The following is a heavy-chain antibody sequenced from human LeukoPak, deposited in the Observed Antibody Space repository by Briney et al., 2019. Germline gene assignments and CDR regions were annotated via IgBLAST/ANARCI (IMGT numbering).Heavy chain of an antibody. CDR1: GFTFSSYG. J-gene: IGHJ4*02. V-gene: IGHV3-7*01. CDR3: ARLNWNYADY. D-gene: IGHD3-3*01. CDR2: IKEDGSEK. Sequence: GGSLRLSCAASGFTFSSYGMHWVRQAPGKGLEWVANIKEDGSEKDYVDSVKGRFTISRDNGKNSLYLQMNSLRGEDTAVYYCARLNWNYADYWGQGTLVTVSS.